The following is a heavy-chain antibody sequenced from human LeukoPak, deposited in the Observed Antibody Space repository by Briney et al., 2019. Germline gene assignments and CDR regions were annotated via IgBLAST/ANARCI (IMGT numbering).Heavy chain of an antibody. CDR1: GFTFSSYE. CDR3: ARVGMATIDY. Sequence: PGGSLRLPCAAFGFTFSSYEMNWVRQAPGKGLEWVSYISSGGSTIYYADSVKGRFTISRDNAKNSLYLQMNSLRAEDTAVYYCARVGMATIDYWGQGTLVTVSS. CDR2: ISSGGSTI. V-gene: IGHV3-48*03. D-gene: IGHD5-24*01. J-gene: IGHJ4*02.